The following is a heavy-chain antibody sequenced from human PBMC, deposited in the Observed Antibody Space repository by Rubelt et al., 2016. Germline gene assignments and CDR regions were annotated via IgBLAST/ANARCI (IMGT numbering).Heavy chain of an antibody. CDR1: GFTFINAW. V-gene: IGHV3-15*07. Sequence: EVQLVESGGALVKPDESLRLSCAASGFTFINAWMDWVRQAPGKGLEWVGRISTETDGGTTDYAAPVQGRFTISRDDSKNTVYRQMNSLKTEDTAVYYCTTEPLGSDWYFDLWGRGTLVTVSS. CDR3: TTEPLGSDWYFDL. J-gene: IGHJ2*01. D-gene: IGHD2-15*01. CDR2: ISTETDGGTT.